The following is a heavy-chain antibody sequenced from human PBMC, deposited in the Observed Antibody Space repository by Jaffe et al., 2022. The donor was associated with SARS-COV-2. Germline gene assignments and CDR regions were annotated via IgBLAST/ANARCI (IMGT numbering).Heavy chain of an antibody. Sequence: EVQLVESGGGLVQPGGSLRLSCATSGFTFSSYTMNWVRQAPGKGLESVSAMTESGGSTYYSDSVKGRFTISRDNSKNTLYLQMNNLRAEDTAIYYCAKGHRRDGYSYWGQGTLVTVSS. V-gene: IGHV3-23*04. D-gene: IGHD5-18*01. CDR1: GFTFSSYT. J-gene: IGHJ4*02. CDR3: AKGHRRDGYSY. CDR2: MTESGGST.